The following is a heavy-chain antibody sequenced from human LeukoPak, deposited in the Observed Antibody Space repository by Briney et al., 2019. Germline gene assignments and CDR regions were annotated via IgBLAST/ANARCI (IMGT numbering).Heavy chain of an antibody. D-gene: IGHD4-23*01. CDR2: INPNSGDT. V-gene: IGHV1-2*02. Sequence: ASVKVSCKASGYTFTGYIMHWVRQAPGQGLEWMGWINPNSGDTKYTQKFQGRVTLTRDTSISTAYMELSSLRSEDTAVYYCARDGEETTVASHAFDIWGQGTMVTVSS. CDR3: ARDGEETTVASHAFDI. CDR1: GYTFTGYI. J-gene: IGHJ3*02.